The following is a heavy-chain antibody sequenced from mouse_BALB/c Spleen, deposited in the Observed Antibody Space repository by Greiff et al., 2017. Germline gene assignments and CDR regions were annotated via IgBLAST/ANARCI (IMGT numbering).Heavy chain of an antibody. CDR2: ISSGGGST. V-gene: IGHV5-12-1*01. D-gene: IGHD1-1*01. Sequence: EVKLMESGGGLVKPGGSLKLSCAASGFAFSSYDMSWVRQTPEKRLEWVAYISSGGGSTYYPDTVKGRFTISRDNAKNTLYLQMSSLKSEDTAMYYCARHVDYGSSGDYWGQGTSVTVSS. CDR1: GFAFSSYD. J-gene: IGHJ4*01. CDR3: ARHVDYGSSGDY.